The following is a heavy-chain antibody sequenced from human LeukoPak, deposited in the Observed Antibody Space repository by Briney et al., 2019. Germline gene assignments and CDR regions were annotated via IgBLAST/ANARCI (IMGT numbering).Heavy chain of an antibody. Sequence: GGSLRLSGAASGFTVSNSDIHWVRKSTGGGLEWVSTIGVAGDTYYSASVKGRFTISRDNAKNSLYLQMNSLRGEDTALYYCAKDTIAVAGRFFDYWGQGTLVTVSS. V-gene: IGHV3-13*01. CDR3: AKDTIAVAGRFFDY. J-gene: IGHJ4*02. D-gene: IGHD6-19*01. CDR2: IGVAGDT. CDR1: GFTVSNSD.